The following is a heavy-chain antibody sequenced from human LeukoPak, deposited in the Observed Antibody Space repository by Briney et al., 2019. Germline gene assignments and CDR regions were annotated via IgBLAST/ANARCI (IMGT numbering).Heavy chain of an antibody. Sequence: GGSLRLSCTASGFTLSRSWMNWIRQAPGKGLEWVANINPDGDGMRFVDSVKGRFTMSRDNAQSPLHLQMNSLRVEDTAFYYCAAWTDRGYSYWGQGVLVTVSS. D-gene: IGHD5-12*01. CDR2: INPDGDGM. J-gene: IGHJ4*02. CDR3: AAWTDRGYSY. V-gene: IGHV3-7*01. CDR1: GFTLSRSW.